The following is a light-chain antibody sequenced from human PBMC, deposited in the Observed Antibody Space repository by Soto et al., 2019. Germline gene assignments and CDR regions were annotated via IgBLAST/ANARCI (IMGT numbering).Light chain of an antibody. CDR3: SSYAGTYTGV. CDR1: SSDVGGHNF. J-gene: IGLJ3*02. V-gene: IGLV2-11*01. Sequence: QSVLTQPRSVSGSRGQSVTISCTGTSSDVGGHNFVSWYQQHPGKAPKLMIYGVTKRPSGVPDRFSGSESGNTASLTISGLQAEDEADYYCSSYAGTYTGVFGGGTKLTVL. CDR2: GVT.